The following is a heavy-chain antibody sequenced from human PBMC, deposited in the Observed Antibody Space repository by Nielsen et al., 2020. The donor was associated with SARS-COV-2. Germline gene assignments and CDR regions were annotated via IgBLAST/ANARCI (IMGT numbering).Heavy chain of an antibody. J-gene: IGHJ6*02. CDR3: ARLTPRTPIAAAIGMDV. Sequence: ASVKVSCKASGYTFTSYGISWVRQAPGQGLEWMGWISAYNGNTNYAQKLQGRVTMTTDTSTSTAYMELRSLRSDDTAVYYCARLTPRTPIAAAIGMDVWGQGTTVTVSS. V-gene: IGHV1-18*01. D-gene: IGHD6-13*01. CDR1: GYTFTSYG. CDR2: ISAYNGNT.